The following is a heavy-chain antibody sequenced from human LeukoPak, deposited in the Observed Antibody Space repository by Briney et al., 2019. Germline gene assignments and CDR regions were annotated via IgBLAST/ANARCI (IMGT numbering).Heavy chain of an antibody. Sequence: SETLSLTCAVSGGSISSGTYYWSWIRQPPGKGLEWIGYIYYSGSTNYNPSLKSRVTISVDTSKNQFSLKLSSVTAADTAVYYCARVSGIVGATDYYYYMDVWGKGTTVTISS. CDR2: IYYSGST. CDR1: GGSISSGTYY. J-gene: IGHJ6*03. D-gene: IGHD1-26*01. CDR3: ARVSGIVGATDYYYYMDV. V-gene: IGHV4-61*01.